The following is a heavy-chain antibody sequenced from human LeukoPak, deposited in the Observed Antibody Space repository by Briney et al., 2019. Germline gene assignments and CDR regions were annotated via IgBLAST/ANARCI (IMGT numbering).Heavy chain of an antibody. CDR3: AREYYYYYYIDV. J-gene: IGHJ6*03. V-gene: IGHV1-2*02. CDR2: INPNSGGT. CDR1: GYTFTGYY. Sequence: ASVKVSCKASGYTFTGYYMHWVRQAPGQGLEWMGWINPNSGGTNYAQKFQGRVTMTRDTSISTAYMELSRLRSDDTAVYYCAREYYYYYYIDVWGKGTTVTISS.